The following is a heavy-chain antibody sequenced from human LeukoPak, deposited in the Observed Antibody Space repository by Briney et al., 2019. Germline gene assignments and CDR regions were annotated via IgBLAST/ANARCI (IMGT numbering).Heavy chain of an antibody. D-gene: IGHD4-17*01. CDR1: GFTFSSYW. J-gene: IGHJ4*02. V-gene: IGHV3-7*05. Sequence: GGSLTLSCAVSGFTFSSYWMNWVRQAPGKGLEWVANIKQDGSQKYYVDSVRGRFTISRDNANNSLCLQLNSLRAEDTAVYHWARNESADFYGLYWGPGTLVTVSS. CDR2: IKQDGSQK. CDR3: ARNESADFYGLY.